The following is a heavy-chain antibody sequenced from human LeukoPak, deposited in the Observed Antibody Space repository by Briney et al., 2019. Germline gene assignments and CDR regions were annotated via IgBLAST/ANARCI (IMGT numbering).Heavy chain of an antibody. Sequence: GGSLRLSCAASGFTFSSYAMSWARQAPGKGLEWVSAISGSGGSIYYADSVEGRFTISRDNSENTLYLQMNSLRAEDTAVYYCAKGPNRVITSIYFDYWGQGTLVTVSS. J-gene: IGHJ4*02. V-gene: IGHV3-23*01. CDR2: ISGSGGSI. D-gene: IGHD3-22*01. CDR3: AKGPNRVITSIYFDY. CDR1: GFTFSSYA.